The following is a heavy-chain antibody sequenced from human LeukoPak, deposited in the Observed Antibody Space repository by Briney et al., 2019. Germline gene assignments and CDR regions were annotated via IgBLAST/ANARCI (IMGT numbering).Heavy chain of an antibody. Sequence: SETLSLTCTVSGGSISSSSYYWGWIRQPPGKGLEWIGSIYYSGSTYYNPSLKSRVTISVDTSKNQFSLKLSSVTAADTAVYYCARHYLVPAALPFDYWGQGTLVTVSS. V-gene: IGHV4-39*01. CDR1: GGSISSSSYY. D-gene: IGHD2-2*01. J-gene: IGHJ4*02. CDR2: IYYSGST. CDR3: ARHYLVPAALPFDY.